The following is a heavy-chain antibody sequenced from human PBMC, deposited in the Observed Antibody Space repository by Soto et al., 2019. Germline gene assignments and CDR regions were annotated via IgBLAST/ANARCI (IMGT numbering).Heavy chain of an antibody. D-gene: IGHD3-9*01. CDR2: IYYSGST. Sequence: SETLSLTCDVSGGSISSGDYYWSWIRQPPGKGLEWIGYIYYSGSTYYNPSLKSRVTISVDTSKNQFSLKLSSVTAADTAVYYCARKDTIRYYYGMDVWGQGTTVTV. CDR1: GGSISSGDYY. J-gene: IGHJ6*02. V-gene: IGHV4-30-4*01. CDR3: ARKDTIRYYYGMDV.